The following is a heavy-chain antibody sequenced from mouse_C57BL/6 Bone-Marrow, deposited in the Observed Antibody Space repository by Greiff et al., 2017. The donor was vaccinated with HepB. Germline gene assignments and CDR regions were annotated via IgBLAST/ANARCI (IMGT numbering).Heavy chain of an antibody. CDR2: IWRGGST. CDR1: GFSLTSYG. CDR3: QGSNWEGFAY. V-gene: IGHV2-5*01. J-gene: IGHJ3*01. Sequence: VKVVESGPGLVQPSQSLSITCTVSGFSLTSYGVHWVRQSPGKGLEWLGVIWRGGSTDYNAAFMSRLSITKDNSKSQVFFKMNSLQADDTAIYYCQGSNWEGFAYWGQGTLVTVSA. D-gene: IGHD4-1*01.